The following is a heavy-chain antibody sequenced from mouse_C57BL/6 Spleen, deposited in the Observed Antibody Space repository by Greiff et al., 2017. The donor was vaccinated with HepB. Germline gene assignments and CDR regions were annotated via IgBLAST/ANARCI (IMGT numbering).Heavy chain of an antibody. CDR1: GFTFSSYA. Sequence: EVQGVESGGGLVKPGGSLKLSCAASGFTFSSYAMSWVRQTPEKRLEWVATISDGGSYTYYPDNVKGRFTISRDNAKNNLYLQMSHLKSEDTAMYYCAREGYYGSSPLYAMDYWGQGTSVTVSS. D-gene: IGHD1-1*01. CDR2: ISDGGSYT. CDR3: AREGYYGSSPLYAMDY. J-gene: IGHJ4*01. V-gene: IGHV5-4*01.